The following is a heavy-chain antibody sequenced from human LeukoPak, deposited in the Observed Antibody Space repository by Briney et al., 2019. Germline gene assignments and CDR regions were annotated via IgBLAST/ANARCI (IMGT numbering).Heavy chain of an antibody. CDR1: GYTFTSYY. Sequence: ASVKVSCKSSGYTFTSYYMYWARQAPGQGLEWMGIINPNDGSTNYAQRFQGRVTMTRDRSTSTVYMELSSLRSEDTAVYYYARGTQIDSSVYYAGHFDYWGQGTLVTVSS. CDR2: INPNDGST. D-gene: IGHD3-22*01. J-gene: IGHJ4*02. CDR3: ARGTQIDSSVYYAGHFDY. V-gene: IGHV1-46*01.